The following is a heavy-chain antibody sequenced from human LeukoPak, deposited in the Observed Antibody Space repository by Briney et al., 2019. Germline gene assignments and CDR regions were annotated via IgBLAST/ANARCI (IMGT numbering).Heavy chain of an antibody. CDR3: SSITNGY. CDR2: TYYSGST. D-gene: IGHD3-10*01. J-gene: IGHJ4*02. Sequence: KPSETLSLTCTVSGGSISSSSYYWGWIRQPPGKGLEWIGSTYYSGSTYYNPSLKSRVTISVDTSKNQFSLKLSSVTAADTAVYYCSSITNGYWGQGTLVTVSS. CDR1: GGSISSSSYY. V-gene: IGHV4-39*01.